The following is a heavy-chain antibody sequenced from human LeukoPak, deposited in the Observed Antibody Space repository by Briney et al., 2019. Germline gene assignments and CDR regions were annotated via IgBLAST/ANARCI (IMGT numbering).Heavy chain of an antibody. D-gene: IGHD5-24*01. V-gene: IGHV1-2*02. J-gene: IGHJ4*02. CDR3: TRDPEMATILFVY. CDR2: INPNTGDT. CDR1: GYTFTGYH. Sequence: GASVKVSCKASGYTFTGYHMHWVRQAPGQGLEWMGWINPNTGDTNYAQKFQGRVTMTRDTSISAAYMELSWLRSDDTAVYYCTRDPEMATILFVYWGQGTLVTVSS.